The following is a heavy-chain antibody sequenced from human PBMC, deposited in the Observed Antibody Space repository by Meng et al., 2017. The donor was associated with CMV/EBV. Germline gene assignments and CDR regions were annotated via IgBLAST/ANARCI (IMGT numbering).Heavy chain of an antibody. CDR2: IYYSGST. V-gene: IGHV4-31*03. J-gene: IGHJ6*02. CDR1: GGSISSGGYY. Sequence: SETLSLTCTVSGGSISSGGYYWSWIRQHPGKGLEWIGYIYYSGSTYYNPSLKSRVTISVDTSKNQFSLKLSSVTAADTAVYYCARVSPNYDFWSSYYPVGYYGMDVWGQGTTVTVSS. D-gene: IGHD3-3*01. CDR3: ARVSPNYDFWSSYYPVGYYGMDV.